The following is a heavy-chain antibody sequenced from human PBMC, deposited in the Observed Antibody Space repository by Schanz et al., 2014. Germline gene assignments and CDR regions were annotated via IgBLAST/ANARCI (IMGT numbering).Heavy chain of an antibody. J-gene: IGHJ3*01. V-gene: IGHV1-69*04. CDR1: GGTFTSYA. D-gene: IGHD3-10*01. Sequence: QVQLVQSGAEVMKPGSSVRVSCKASGGTFTSYAFSWVRQAPGQGLEWMGRIIPIVDITNYAQKFQGRLTITVDQSKTTAFMELSSLTSEDTALYYCARGGVEMATIRDAFDLWGQGTMVTVS. CDR2: IIPIVDIT. CDR3: ARGGVEMATIRDAFDL.